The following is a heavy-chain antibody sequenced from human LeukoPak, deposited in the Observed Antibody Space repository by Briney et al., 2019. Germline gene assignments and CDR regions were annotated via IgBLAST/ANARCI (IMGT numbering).Heavy chain of an antibody. J-gene: IGHJ4*02. D-gene: IGHD2-15*01. CDR2: ISSSGSTI. CDR3: ARDRVRLPTSFDY. V-gene: IGHV3-11*01. Sequence: GGSLRLSCAASGFTSSDYYMSWIRQAPGKGLEWVSYISSSGSTIYYADSVKGRFTISRDNAKNSLYLQMNSLRAEDTAVYYCARDRVRLPTSFDYWGQGTLVTVSS. CDR1: GFTSSDYY.